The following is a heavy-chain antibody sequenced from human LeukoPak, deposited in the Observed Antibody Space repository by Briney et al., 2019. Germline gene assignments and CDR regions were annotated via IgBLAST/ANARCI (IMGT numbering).Heavy chain of an antibody. CDR1: GFTFSSYW. Sequence: GGSLRLSCAASGFTFSSYWMSWVRQAPGKGLEWVANIKQDGSEKYYVDSVKGRFTISRDNAKNSLYLQMNSLRAEDTAVYYCARDWGRWQLARGFDYWGQGTLVTVSS. V-gene: IGHV3-7*01. J-gene: IGHJ4*02. D-gene: IGHD2-15*01. CDR2: IKQDGSEK. CDR3: ARDWGRWQLARGFDY.